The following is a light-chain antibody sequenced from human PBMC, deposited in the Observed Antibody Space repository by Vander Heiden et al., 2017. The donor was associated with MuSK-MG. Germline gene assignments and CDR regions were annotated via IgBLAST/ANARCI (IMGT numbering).Light chain of an antibody. CDR1: QSVNTN. J-gene: IGKJ1*01. V-gene: IGKV3-15*01. CDR3: QQYNNQWT. Sequence: EIVMTQSPATLSVSPGERATLSCRASQSVNTNLAWYQQKPGQAPRLLIYESSTRAAGNPARFSGSGSGTDFTLTISSLQSEDFAVYYCQQYNNQWTFGHGTKVEI. CDR2: ESS.